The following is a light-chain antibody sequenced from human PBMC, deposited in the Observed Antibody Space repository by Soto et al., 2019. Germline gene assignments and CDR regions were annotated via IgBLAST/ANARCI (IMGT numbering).Light chain of an antibody. CDR3: QQRCNWPIT. CDR2: DAS. Sequence: EIVLTQSPATLSLSPGERATHSCRASQSVSSYLAWYQQKPGQAPRLLIYDASNRATGIPARFSGSGSGTDFTLTISSLEPEDFAVYYCQQRCNWPITFGQGTRLEIK. V-gene: IGKV3-11*01. J-gene: IGKJ5*01. CDR1: QSVSSY.